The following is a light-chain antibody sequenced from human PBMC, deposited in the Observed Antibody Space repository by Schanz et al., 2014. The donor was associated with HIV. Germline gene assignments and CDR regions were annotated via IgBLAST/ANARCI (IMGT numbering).Light chain of an antibody. J-gene: IGLJ3*02. CDR1: SSSIKTNT. CDR2: NTY. Sequence: SVLTQPPSASGTPGQRVTISCSGSSSSIKTNTVNWFQQLPGTAPKLLIYNTYHRPSGVPDRFSGSESGTSASLAIIGLRSEDEAHYYCATWDDSLSGVFGGGTKLTVL. V-gene: IGLV1-44*01. CDR3: ATWDDSLSGV.